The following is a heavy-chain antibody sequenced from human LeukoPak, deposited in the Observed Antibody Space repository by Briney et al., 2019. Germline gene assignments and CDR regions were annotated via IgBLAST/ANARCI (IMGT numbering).Heavy chain of an antibody. CDR1: GGSISSSSYY. CDR2: IYYSGST. D-gene: IGHD3-10*01. V-gene: IGHV4-39*07. J-gene: IGHJ4*02. Sequence: SETLSLTCTVSGGSISSSSYYWGWIRQPPGKGLEWIGSIYYSGSTYYNPSLKSRVTISVDTSKNQFSLKLSSVTAADTAVYYCAIDYGSGSYGYYYWGQGTLVTVSS. CDR3: AIDYGSGSYGYYY.